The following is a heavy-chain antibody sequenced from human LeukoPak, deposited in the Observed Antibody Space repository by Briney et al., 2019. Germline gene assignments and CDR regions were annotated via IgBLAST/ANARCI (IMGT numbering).Heavy chain of an antibody. J-gene: IGHJ4*02. CDR2: IYYSGST. D-gene: IGHD5-24*01. CDR1: GGSISSYY. CDR3: AREQGPQSYEFDY. Sequence: SETLSLTCTVSGGSISSYYWSWIRQPPGKGLEWIGYIYYSGSTNYNPSLKSRVTISVDTSKNQFSLKLSSVTAADTAVYYCAREQGPQSYEFDYWGQGTLVTVSS. V-gene: IGHV4-59*12.